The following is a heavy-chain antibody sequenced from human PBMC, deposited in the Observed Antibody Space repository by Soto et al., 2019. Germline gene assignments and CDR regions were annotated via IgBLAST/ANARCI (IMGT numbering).Heavy chain of an antibody. V-gene: IGHV4-4*07. Sequence: PSEALSLPCPVSGSSISGFYWSGIRKSAGKGLEWIGRIYATGTTDYNPSLKSRVMMSVDTSKKQFSLKLGSVTAADTAVYYCVRDGTKTLRDWFDPWGQGISVTVYS. CDR1: GSSISGFY. J-gene: IGHJ5*02. CDR3: VRDGTKTLRDWFDP. D-gene: IGHD1-1*01. CDR2: IYATGTT.